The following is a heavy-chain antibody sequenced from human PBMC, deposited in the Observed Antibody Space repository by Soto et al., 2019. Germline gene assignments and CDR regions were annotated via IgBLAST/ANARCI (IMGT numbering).Heavy chain of an antibody. CDR1: GFTFSSYA. D-gene: IGHD3-3*02. J-gene: IGHJ4*02. Sequence: EVQLLESGGGLVQPGGSLRLSCAASGFTFSSYAMSWVRQAPGKGLEWVSAISGSGGSTYYADSVKGRFTISRDNSKNTLNLQMNSLRAEDTAVYYCAKRGGIFGVVICLDYWGQGTLVTVSS. V-gene: IGHV3-23*01. CDR3: AKRGGIFGVVICLDY. CDR2: ISGSGGST.